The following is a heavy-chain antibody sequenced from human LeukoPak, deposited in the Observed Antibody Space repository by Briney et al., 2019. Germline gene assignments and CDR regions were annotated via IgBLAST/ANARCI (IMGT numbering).Heavy chain of an antibody. CDR3: AREFYSFPNAFDI. D-gene: IGHD4-11*01. V-gene: IGHV4-59*01. CDR1: GGSISNYY. Sequence: SETLSLTCTVSGGSISNYYWSWIRQPPGKGLEWIGYISYSGSTISNPSLKSRVTISVDTSKNQFSLKLTSVTAADTAVYYCAREFYSFPNAFDIWGQGTMVTVSS. CDR2: ISYSGST. J-gene: IGHJ3*02.